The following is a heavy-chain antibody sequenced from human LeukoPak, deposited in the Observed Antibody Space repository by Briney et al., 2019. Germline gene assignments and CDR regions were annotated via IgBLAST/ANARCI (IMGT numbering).Heavy chain of an antibody. J-gene: IGHJ4*02. Sequence: PGGSLRLSCAASGFTFSSYGMHWVRQAPGKGLEWVAFIRYDGSNKYYADSVEGRFTISRDNSKNTLYLQMNSLRAEDTAVYYCAKEEYSSSSNDYWGQGTLVTVSS. CDR1: GFTFSSYG. D-gene: IGHD6-6*01. V-gene: IGHV3-30*02. CDR3: AKEEYSSSSNDY. CDR2: IRYDGSNK.